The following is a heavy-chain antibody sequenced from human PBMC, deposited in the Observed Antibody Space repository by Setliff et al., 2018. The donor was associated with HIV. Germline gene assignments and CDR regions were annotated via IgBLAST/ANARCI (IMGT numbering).Heavy chain of an antibody. CDR2: INPNSGGT. J-gene: IGHJ6*03. V-gene: IGHV1-2*02. Sequence: ASVKVSCKASGYTFTGYYMHWVRQAPGQGLEWMGWINPNSGGTNYAQKFQGRVTMTRDTSISTAYMELSRLRSDDTAVYYCARQGGHSSSSGTSYYYYYMDVWGKGTTVTV. D-gene: IGHD6-6*01. CDR1: GYTFTGYY. CDR3: ARQGGHSSSSGTSYYYYYMDV.